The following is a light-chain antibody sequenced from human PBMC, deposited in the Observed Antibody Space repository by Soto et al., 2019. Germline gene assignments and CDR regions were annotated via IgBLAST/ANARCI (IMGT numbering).Light chain of an antibody. J-gene: IGLJ2*01. CDR3: QSYDSSLSGVV. CDR2: GNT. CDR1: SSNIGAGYD. V-gene: IGLV1-40*01. Sequence: QSALTQPPSVSGAPGQRVTISCTGGSSNIGAGYDVHWYQQLPGTAPKLLIYGNTNRPSGVPDRFSGSNSGTSASLAITGLQAEDEADYYCQSYDSSLSGVVFGGGTKLTVL.